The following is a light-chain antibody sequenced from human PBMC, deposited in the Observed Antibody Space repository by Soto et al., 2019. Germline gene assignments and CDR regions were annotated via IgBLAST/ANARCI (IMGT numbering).Light chain of an antibody. CDR3: NSYTSSTTLV. V-gene: IGLV2-14*01. J-gene: IGLJ2*01. CDR1: SSDVGGYNY. Sequence: QSALTQPASVSGSPGQSITISYTGTSSDVGGYNYVSWYQHHPGKAPKLLIYEVSNRPSGVSNRFSGSKSGNTASLTISGLQAEDEADYYCNSYTSSTTLVLGGGTKLTVL. CDR2: EVS.